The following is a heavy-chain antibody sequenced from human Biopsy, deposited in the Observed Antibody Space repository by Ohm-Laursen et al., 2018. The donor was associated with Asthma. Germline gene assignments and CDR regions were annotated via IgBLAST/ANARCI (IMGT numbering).Heavy chain of an antibody. J-gene: IGHJ4*02. Sequence: SLRLSCAASRFTYEMHWVRQAPGTGLEWVAFISYDGSSIYYADSVKGRFTISRDNSKNTLSLQMHSLTAEDTAVYYCAREGVAGTHIEDWGQGTLVTVSS. D-gene: IGHD6-19*01. CDR1: RFTYE. CDR3: AREGVAGTHIED. V-gene: IGHV3-30-3*01. CDR2: ISYDGSSI.